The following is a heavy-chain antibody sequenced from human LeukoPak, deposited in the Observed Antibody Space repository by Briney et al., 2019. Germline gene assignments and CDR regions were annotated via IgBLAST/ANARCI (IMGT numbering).Heavy chain of an antibody. D-gene: IGHD1-26*01. CDR1: GFTFSSYA. J-gene: IGHJ4*02. V-gene: IGHV3-23*01. CDR2: ISGSGGST. Sequence: AGSLTLSCAASGFTFSSYAMSWVRQAPGKGLEWVSAISGSGGSTYYADSVKGRFTISRDNSKNTLYLQMNSLRAEDTAVYYCAKDTDLMGATTFSDYWGQGTLVTVSS. CDR3: AKDTDLMGATTFSDY.